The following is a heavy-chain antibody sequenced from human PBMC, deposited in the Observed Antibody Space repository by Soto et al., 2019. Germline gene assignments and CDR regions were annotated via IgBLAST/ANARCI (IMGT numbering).Heavy chain of an antibody. CDR2: INSGGNT. CDR1: GFTVSSNK. CDR3: ARVETAPRIWGAFDI. V-gene: IGHV3-53*04. D-gene: IGHD2-15*01. Sequence: VQLVESGGGLVQPGGSLRLSCAASGFTVSSNKMSWVGQAPGKGLEWVSVINSGGNTYYADSVKGRFTISRHNSKNTLYLQMNSLRAEDKAVYYCARVETAPRIWGAFDIWGQGTMVTVSS. J-gene: IGHJ3*02.